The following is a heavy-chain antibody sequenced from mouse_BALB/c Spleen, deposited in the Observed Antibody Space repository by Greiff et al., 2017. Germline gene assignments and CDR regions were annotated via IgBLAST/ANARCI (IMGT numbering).Heavy chain of an antibody. V-gene: IGHV1-7*01. D-gene: IGHD1-1*01. J-gene: IGHJ2*01. CDR3: ARDYGTGDFDY. Sequence: QVQLQQPGAELVKPGASVKLSCKASGYTFTSYWMHWVKQRPGQGLEWIGYINPSTGYTEYNQKFKDKATLTADKSSSTAYMQLSSLTSEDSAVYYCARDYGTGDFDYWGQGTTLTVSS. CDR2: INPSTGYT. CDR1: GYTFTSYW.